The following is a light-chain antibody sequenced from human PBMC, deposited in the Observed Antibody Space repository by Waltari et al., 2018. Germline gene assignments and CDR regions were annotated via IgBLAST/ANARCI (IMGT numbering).Light chain of an antibody. CDR1: SSNIGSNS. Sequence: QSVLTQPPSASGNPGQSVTISCSGRSSNIGSNSVYWYQHLPGTAPKLLIYMSDQRPSGFPDRFFGSTSGTSASLAISGLRSEDEADYYCAAWDDSLSGFYVFGTGTKVTVL. V-gene: IGLV1-47*01. CDR3: AAWDDSLSGFYV. J-gene: IGLJ1*01. CDR2: MSD.